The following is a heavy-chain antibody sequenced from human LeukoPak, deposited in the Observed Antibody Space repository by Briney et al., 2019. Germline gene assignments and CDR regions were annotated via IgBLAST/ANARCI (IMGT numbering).Heavy chain of an antibody. V-gene: IGHV3-9*01. D-gene: IGHD5-18*01. CDR1: GFTFDDYA. CDR3: AKDASGYSYGQPFDY. CDR2: ISWNSGSI. J-gene: IGHJ4*02. Sequence: GGSLTLSCAASGFTFDDYAMHWVRQAPGKGLEWVSGISWNSGSIGYADSVKGRFTISRDNAKNSLYLQMNSLRAEDTALYYCAKDASGYSYGQPFDYWGQGTLVTVSS.